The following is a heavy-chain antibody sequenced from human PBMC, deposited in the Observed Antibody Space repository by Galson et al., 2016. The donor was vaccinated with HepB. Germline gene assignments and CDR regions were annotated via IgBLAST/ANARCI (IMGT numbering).Heavy chain of an antibody. V-gene: IGHV4-39*01. D-gene: IGHD2-15*01. J-gene: IGHJ4*02. Sequence: SETLSLTCTVSGGSISSSVYYWGWIRQPPGKGLEWIGSIYYTGSTYYNPSLKSRVTISVDTSKNHFSLKLRSVTAADTALYYCARHPIEAGPTATLFWGQGALVTVSP. CDR2: IYYTGST. CDR3: ARHPIEAGPTATLF. CDR1: GGSISSSVYY.